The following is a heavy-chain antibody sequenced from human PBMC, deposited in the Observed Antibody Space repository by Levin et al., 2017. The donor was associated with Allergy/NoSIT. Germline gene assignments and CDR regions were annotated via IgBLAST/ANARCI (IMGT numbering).Heavy chain of an antibody. D-gene: IGHD5-18*01. CDR1: GYTFTSYG. Sequence: GESLKISCKASGYTFTSYGISWVRQAPGQGLEWMGWISAYNGNTNYAQKLQGRVTMTTDTSTSTAYMELRSLRSDDTAVYYCARVKDTAMVTGAFDIWGQGTMVTVSS. J-gene: IGHJ3*02. CDR3: ARVKDTAMVTGAFDI. V-gene: IGHV1-18*01. CDR2: ISAYNGNT.